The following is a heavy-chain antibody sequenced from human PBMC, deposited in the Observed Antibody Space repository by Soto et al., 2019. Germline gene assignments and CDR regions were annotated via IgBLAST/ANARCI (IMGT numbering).Heavy chain of an antibody. CDR3: ARDVEVSYYDILAGYSAYYYYYGMDV. J-gene: IGHJ6*02. D-gene: IGHD3-9*01. V-gene: IGHV3-33*01. Sequence: QVQLVESGGGVVQPGRSLRLSCAASGFTFSSYGMHWVRQAPGKGLEWVAVIWYDGSNKYYADSVKGRFTISRDNSKNTLYLXXTXLXXEDTAVYYCARDVEVSYYDILAGYSAYYYYYGMDVWGQGTTVTVSS. CDR2: IWYDGSNK. CDR1: GFTFSSYG.